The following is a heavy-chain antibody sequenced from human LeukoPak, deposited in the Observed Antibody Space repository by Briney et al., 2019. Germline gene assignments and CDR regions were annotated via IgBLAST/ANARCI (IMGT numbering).Heavy chain of an antibody. CDR3: AGLVGRYSSGLYYYYFDY. Sequence: SGTLSLTCTVSGYSISSLDLWNWVRQPAGKGLEWIGEMYLSGTTHSNPSVKSRVTISIDKSKNQFFLNLSSVTAADTAVYYCAGLVGRYSSGLYYYYFDYWSQGTLVTVSS. J-gene: IGHJ4*02. D-gene: IGHD3-22*01. V-gene: IGHV4-4*02. CDR1: GYSISSLDL. CDR2: MYLSGTT.